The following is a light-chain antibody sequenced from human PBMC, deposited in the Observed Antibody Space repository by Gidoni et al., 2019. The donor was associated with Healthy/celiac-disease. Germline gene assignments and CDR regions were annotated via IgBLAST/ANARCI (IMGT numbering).Light chain of an antibody. CDR3: QQRSNGLT. Sequence: EIVLTQSPATLSLSPGERATLSCRASQIVSSYLAWYQQKPGQAPMLLIYDASNRATGIPARFSGSGSGTDFTLTISSLEPEDFAVYYCQQRSNGLTFGGXTKVEIK. J-gene: IGKJ4*01. CDR1: QIVSSY. CDR2: DAS. V-gene: IGKV3-11*01.